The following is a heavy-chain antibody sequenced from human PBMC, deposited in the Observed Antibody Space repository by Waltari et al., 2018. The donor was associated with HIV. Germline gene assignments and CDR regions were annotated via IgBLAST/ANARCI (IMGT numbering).Heavy chain of an antibody. D-gene: IGHD4-17*01. CDR1: GFTFSDYY. Sequence: QVHLVESGGDLVKPGGSLRLSCVASGFTFSDYYMTWIRQAPGKGLEGFSYIAVSSAYTKYGDSVKGRFTMSRDDAKKSLFLQMNSLRPEDTAVYYCARVARGLRQGTFDIWGQGTMVTVSS. J-gene: IGHJ3*02. CDR3: ARVARGLRQGTFDI. CDR2: IAVSSAYT. V-gene: IGHV3-11*05.